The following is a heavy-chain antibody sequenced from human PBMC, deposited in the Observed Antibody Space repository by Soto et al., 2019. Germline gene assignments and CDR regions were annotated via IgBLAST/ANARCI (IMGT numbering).Heavy chain of an antibody. J-gene: IGHJ4*01. CDR3: VKGGYKTGWPPFDH. CDR2: ISDDGKTQ. Sequence: QVKLVEFGGAVVQSGRSLRLSCTASSFRFSAYGMHWVRQAPGKGLEWVALISDDGKTQFFTESVEGRFTISRDNSRNTLYLQMNRLRPEDTAVSYCVKGGYKTGWPPFDHWGHGTRVTVSS. D-gene: IGHD6-19*01. CDR1: SFRFSAYG. V-gene: IGHV3-30*18.